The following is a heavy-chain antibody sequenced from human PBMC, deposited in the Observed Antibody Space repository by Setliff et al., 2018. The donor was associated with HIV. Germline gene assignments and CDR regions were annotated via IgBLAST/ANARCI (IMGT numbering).Heavy chain of an antibody. J-gene: IGHJ6*03. CDR3: ARGYPVSYYYYMDV. D-gene: IGHD3-16*02. Sequence: SETLSLTCSVSGASIRGHYWSWIRQSPGKGLEWIGYIYYSGSTYYNPSLKSRVTISVDTSKNQFSLKLSSVTAADTAVYYCARGYPVSYYYYMDVWGKGTTVTVSS. CDR2: IYYSGST. CDR1: GASIRGHY. V-gene: IGHV4-59*11.